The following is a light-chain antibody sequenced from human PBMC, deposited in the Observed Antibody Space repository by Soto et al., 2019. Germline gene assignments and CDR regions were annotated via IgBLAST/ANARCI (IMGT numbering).Light chain of an antibody. J-gene: IGKJ1*01. CDR3: QVRAVWPS. CDR2: DAS. CDR1: QSVSTS. Sequence: IVLTQSPATLSLSPGERAALSCRASQSVSTSLAWYQHKPGQAPRLIIYDASKRAPGIPARFSGSGSGTAFTLTISSLEPEDFAGYNCQVRAVWPSFGQGTKVEIE. V-gene: IGKV3-11*01.